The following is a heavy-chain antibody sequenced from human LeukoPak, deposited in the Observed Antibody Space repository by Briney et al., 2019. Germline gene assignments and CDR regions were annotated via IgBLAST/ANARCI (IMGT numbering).Heavy chain of an antibody. D-gene: IGHD6-13*01. J-gene: IGHJ4*02. CDR1: GFTFSSYW. CDR2: INQDGSEI. CDR3: ARGKLGQAY. V-gene: IGHV3-7*04. Sequence: PGGSLRLSCAASGFTFSSYWMSWVRQAPGKGLEWLAHINQDGSEIYYVDAVKVRFTITRDNAKSSLYLQMNSLRAEDTAIYYCARGKLGQAYWGEGTLVTVSS.